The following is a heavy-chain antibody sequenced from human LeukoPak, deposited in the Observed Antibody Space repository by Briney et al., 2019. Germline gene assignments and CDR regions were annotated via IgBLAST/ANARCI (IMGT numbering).Heavy chain of an antibody. J-gene: IGHJ4*02. D-gene: IGHD1-7*01. V-gene: IGHV3-48*01. CDR3: ARGSGGWNYEDY. CDR1: GFTFSSYS. Sequence: PGGSLRLSCAASGFTFSSYSMNWVRQAPGKGLEWVSYISSSSTIYYADSVKGRFTISRDNAKNSLYLQMNSLRAEDTAVYYCARGSGGWNYEDYWGQGTLVTVSS. CDR2: ISSSSTI.